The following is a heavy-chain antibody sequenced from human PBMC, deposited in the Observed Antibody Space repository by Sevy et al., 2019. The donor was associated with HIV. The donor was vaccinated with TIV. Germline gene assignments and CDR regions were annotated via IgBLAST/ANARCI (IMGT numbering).Heavy chain of an antibody. CDR1: KFTFSDYY. CDR2: ISNSGSTI. J-gene: IGHJ2*01. Sequence: GGSLRLSCAASKFTFSDYYMSWIRQAPGKGLEWVSYISNSGSTIYYADSVKDRFTISRDNAQSSMYLQMNRLRAEDTAVYYCAREGDLRYFDFWGRGTLVTVSS. V-gene: IGHV3-11*01. CDR3: AREGDLRYFDF. D-gene: IGHD3-10*01.